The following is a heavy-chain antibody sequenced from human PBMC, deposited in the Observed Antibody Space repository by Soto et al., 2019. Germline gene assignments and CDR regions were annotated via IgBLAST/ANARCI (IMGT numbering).Heavy chain of an antibody. V-gene: IGHV4-31*03. D-gene: IGHD2-15*01. J-gene: IGHJ4*02. CDR1: GGSISSGGYY. CDR2: IYYSGST. CDR3: ARAPGYCSGGSCYVAFDY. Sequence: PSETLSLTCTVSGGSISSGGYYWSWIRQHPGKGLEWIGYIYYSGSTYYNPSLKSRVTISVDTSKNQFSLKLSSVTAADTAVYYCARAPGYCSGGSCYVAFDYWGQGTLVTVSS.